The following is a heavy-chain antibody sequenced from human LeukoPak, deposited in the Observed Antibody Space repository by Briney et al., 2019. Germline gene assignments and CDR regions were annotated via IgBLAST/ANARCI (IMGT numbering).Heavy chain of an antibody. CDR2: ITSSLSYI. D-gene: IGHD4-23*01. V-gene: IGHV3-21*01. CDR1: GFTFKSYT. Sequence: PGGSLRLSCAASGFTFKSYTMNWVRQAPGKGLEWVSSITSSLSYISYADSVKGRFTISRDNAKNSLYLQMNSLRAEDTAVYYCARDRWANIAFDYWGQGTLVTVSS. J-gene: IGHJ4*02. CDR3: ARDRWANIAFDY.